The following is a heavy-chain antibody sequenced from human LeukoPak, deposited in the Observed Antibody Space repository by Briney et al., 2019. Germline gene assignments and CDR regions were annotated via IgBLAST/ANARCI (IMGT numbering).Heavy chain of an antibody. CDR1: GYTFTSYY. D-gene: IGHD1-26*01. V-gene: IGHV1-46*03. J-gene: IGHJ4*02. CDR2: INPSGGST. Sequence: ASVKVSCKASGYTFTSYYMHWVRQAPGQGLEWMGIINPSGGSTSYAQKFQGRVTMTRDTSTSKIYMELSSLRYKDTAVYYCARATTTDXYFHXXGQGTLVTVSX. CDR3: ARATTTDXYFHX.